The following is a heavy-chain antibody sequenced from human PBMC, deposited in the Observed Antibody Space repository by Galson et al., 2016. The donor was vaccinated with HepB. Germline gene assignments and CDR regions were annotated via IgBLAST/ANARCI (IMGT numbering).Heavy chain of an antibody. CDR1: GFTFSSYG. J-gene: IGHJ6*02. V-gene: IGHV3-48*02. D-gene: IGHD5-18*01. CDR2: ISSTSSPI. Sequence: SLRLSCAASGFTFSSYGMNWVRQAPGKGLEWVSYISSTSSPIYYAESVKGRFTISRDNAKNSLFLQMKRLRDEDTAVYYCARVWGYSYGSGYYYGMDVWGQGTTVTVSS. CDR3: ARVWGYSYGSGYYYGMDV.